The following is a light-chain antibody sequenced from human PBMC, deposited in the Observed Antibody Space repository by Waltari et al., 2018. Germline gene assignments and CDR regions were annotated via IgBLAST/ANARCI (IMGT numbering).Light chain of an antibody. J-gene: IGLJ6*01. CDR2: TNS. Sequence: QSVLTQPPSVSGTPGQRVTISCSGSSSNSGTRTVNWYQQLPGMAPKLLIYTNSRRPSGVPDRFSGSASGTSASLASSGLQSEDEADYYCASWDDSLSVLNMFGSGTKVTVL. V-gene: IGLV1-44*01. CDR1: SSNSGTRT. CDR3: ASWDDSLSVLNM.